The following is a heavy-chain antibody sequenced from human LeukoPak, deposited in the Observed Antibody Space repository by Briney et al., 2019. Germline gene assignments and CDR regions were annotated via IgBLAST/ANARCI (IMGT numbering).Heavy chain of an antibody. Sequence: GGSLRLSCAASGFTFSSYSMNWVRQAPGKGLEWVSSISSSCSYIYYADSVKGRFTISRDNAKNSLYLQMNSLRAEDTAVYYCARDWALGYCSSTSCYTNYWGQGTLVTVSS. V-gene: IGHV3-21*01. CDR1: GFTFSSYS. CDR3: ARDWALGYCSSTSCYTNY. CDR2: ISSSCSYI. J-gene: IGHJ4*02. D-gene: IGHD2-2*02.